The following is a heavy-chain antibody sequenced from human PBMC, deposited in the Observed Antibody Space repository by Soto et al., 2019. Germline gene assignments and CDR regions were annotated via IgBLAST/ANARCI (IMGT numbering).Heavy chain of an antibody. CDR2: MYNTGST. D-gene: IGHD2-21*02. V-gene: IGHV4-59*01. J-gene: IGHJ6*02. CDR1: GGSIISYY. Sequence: SETLSLTCTVSGGSIISYYWSWILQPPWKGLEWIGYMYNTGSTVYNPPFKSRVTISVDTSKNQFSLKLNSVTAADTAVYYCARDLWGYGGTDCYPLDVWGQGTTVTVSS. CDR3: ARDLWGYGGTDCYPLDV.